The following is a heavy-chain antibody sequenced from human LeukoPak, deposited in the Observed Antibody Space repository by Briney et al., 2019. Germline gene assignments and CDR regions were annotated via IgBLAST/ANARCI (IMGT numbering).Heavy chain of an antibody. CDR2: ISSSGSTI. D-gene: IGHD4-17*01. J-gene: IGHJ4*02. CDR3: ARVPYDYGDNFDY. Sequence: GSLRLSCAASGFTFSSYEMNWVRQAPGKGLEWVSYISSSGSTIYYADSVEGRFTISRDNAKNSLYLQMNSLRAEDTAVYYCARVPYDYGDNFDYWGQGTLVTVSS. V-gene: IGHV3-48*03. CDR1: GFTFSSYE.